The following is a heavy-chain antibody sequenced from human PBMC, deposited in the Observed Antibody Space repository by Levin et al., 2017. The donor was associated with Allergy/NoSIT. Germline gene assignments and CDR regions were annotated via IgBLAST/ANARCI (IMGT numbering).Heavy chain of an antibody. Sequence: TSETLSLTCSVSGDSISRGFYYWSWIRQPAGEGLEWIGRIYVTGSTTYSPSLKSRVTISLHRSKDQVSLQINSVTAADTAVYYCARDLEGLSGYKTDCYMDGWGKGTTVTVSS. CDR1: GDSISRGFYY. D-gene: IGHD5-12*01. J-gene: IGHJ6*03. CDR2: IYVTGST. V-gene: IGHV4-61*02. CDR3: ARDLEGLSGYKTDCYMDG.